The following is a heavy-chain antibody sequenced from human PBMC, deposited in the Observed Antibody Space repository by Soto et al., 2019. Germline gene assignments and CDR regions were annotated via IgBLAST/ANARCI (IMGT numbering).Heavy chain of an antibody. CDR1: GFSFSSFA. J-gene: IGHJ6*02. V-gene: IGHV3-23*01. Sequence: EVQLLESGGGFIHPGGSLRLSCAASGFSFSSFAMNWVRQAPGKGLEWVSIISGSADSTFYADSVKGRFTISRDNSKNTLYLQINSLRAEDTAVYYCAKTRGAMIYAISVYGMDAWGQGTTVTVSS. CDR3: AKTRGAMIYAISVYGMDA. D-gene: IGHD2-8*01. CDR2: ISGSADST.